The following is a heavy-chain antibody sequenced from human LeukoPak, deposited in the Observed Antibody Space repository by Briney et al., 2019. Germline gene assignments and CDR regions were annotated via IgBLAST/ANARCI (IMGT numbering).Heavy chain of an antibody. D-gene: IGHD5-12*01. V-gene: IGHV4-34*01. CDR1: GGSFSGYY. Sequence: SETLSLTCAVYGGSFSGYYWSWIRQPPGKGLEWIGEINHSGSTNYNPSLKSRVTISMDKSKNQLYLKVTSVTAADTAVYYCARGGGYYFDYWGQGILVAVSS. CDR3: ARGGGYYFDY. CDR2: INHSGST. J-gene: IGHJ4*02.